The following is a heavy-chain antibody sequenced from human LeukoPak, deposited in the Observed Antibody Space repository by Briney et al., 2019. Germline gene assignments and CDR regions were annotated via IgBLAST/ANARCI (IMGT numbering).Heavy chain of an antibody. Sequence: SETLSLTCTVSGGSISSGDYYWSWIRQPPGKGLEWIGYTYYSGSTYYNPSLKSRVTISVDTSKNQFSLKLTSVTAADTAVYYCARPYYYDSRIDPWAREPWSPSPQ. CDR2: TYYSGST. J-gene: IGHJ5*02. CDR1: GGSISSGDYY. D-gene: IGHD3-22*01. V-gene: IGHV4-30-4*01. CDR3: ARPYYYDSRIDP.